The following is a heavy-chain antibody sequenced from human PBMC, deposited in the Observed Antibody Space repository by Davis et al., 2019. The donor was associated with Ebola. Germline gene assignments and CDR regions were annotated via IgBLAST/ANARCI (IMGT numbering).Heavy chain of an antibody. CDR3: ARGYSYGNYYYYGLDV. Sequence: GESLKISCAASGFTFSSYAMSWVRQAPGKGLEWVSGISGSGGSTFYADSVKGRFTISRDNSKNTLYLQMNSLRAEDTAVYYCARGYSYGNYYYYGLDVWGQGTTVTVSS. V-gene: IGHV3-23*01. D-gene: IGHD5-18*01. CDR1: GFTFSSYA. CDR2: ISGSGGST. J-gene: IGHJ6*02.